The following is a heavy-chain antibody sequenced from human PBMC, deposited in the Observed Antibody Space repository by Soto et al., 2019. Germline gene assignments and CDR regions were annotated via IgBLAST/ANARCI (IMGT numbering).Heavy chain of an antibody. CDR1: GFTFDDYA. CDR2: INWNSGSI. CDR3: VKDESINWYSEPFRH. J-gene: IGHJ1*01. V-gene: IGHV3-9*01. Sequence: EVQLVESGGGLVQPGRSLRLSCAASGFTFDDYAMHWVRQVPGKGLEWVSGINWNSGSIGYGDSVKGRFAISRDNAKNSLQLQMTSLSADDTAFYYCVKDESINWYSEPFRHWGQGTLVTVSS. D-gene: IGHD6-13*01.